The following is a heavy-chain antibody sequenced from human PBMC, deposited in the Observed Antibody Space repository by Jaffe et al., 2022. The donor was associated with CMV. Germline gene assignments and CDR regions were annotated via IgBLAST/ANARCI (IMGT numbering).Heavy chain of an antibody. V-gene: IGHV3-21*01. CDR3: ARGGCSGGSCYKHDY. D-gene: IGHD2-15*01. CDR1: GFTFSSYS. J-gene: IGHJ4*02. Sequence: EVQLVESGGGLVKPGGSLRLSCAASGFTFSSYSMNWVRQAPGKGLEWVSSISSSSSYIYYADSVKGRFTISRDNAKNSLYLQMNSLRAEDTAVYYCARGGCSGGSCYKHDYWGQGTLVTVSS. CDR2: ISSSSSYI.